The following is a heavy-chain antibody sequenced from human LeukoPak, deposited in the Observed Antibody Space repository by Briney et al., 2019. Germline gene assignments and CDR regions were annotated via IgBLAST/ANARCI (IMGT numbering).Heavy chain of an antibody. CDR3: ARGRRVVTRGNWFDP. D-gene: IGHD3-22*01. Sequence: ASVKVSCKASGYTFTGYYMHWVRQAPGYGLEWMGWINPNSGGTNYAQKFQGWVTMTRDTSISTAYMELSRLRSDDTAVYYCARGRRVVTRGNWFDPWGQGTLVTVSS. J-gene: IGHJ5*02. CDR1: GYTFTGYY. V-gene: IGHV1-2*04. CDR2: INPNSGGT.